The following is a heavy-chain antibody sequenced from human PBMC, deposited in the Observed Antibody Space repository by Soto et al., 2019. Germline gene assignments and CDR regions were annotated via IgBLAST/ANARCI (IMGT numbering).Heavy chain of an antibody. CDR2: IYYDGST. J-gene: IGHJ4*02. CDR3: AKGVVAATRQTDFDS. V-gene: IGHV4-39*01. D-gene: IGHD2-15*01. Sequence: ETLCHTCTLSGGSINSNNYYWAWIRQPPGKGLAWIASIYYDGSTYYNPSLKSRVTISIDTSKKQFSMRLRSVTTADTAIYYCAKGVVAATRQTDFDSWGQGTRVPV. CDR1: GGSINSNNYY.